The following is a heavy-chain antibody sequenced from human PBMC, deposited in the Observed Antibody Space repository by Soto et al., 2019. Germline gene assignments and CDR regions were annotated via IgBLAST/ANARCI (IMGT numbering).Heavy chain of an antibody. Sequence: EVQLVESGGRLVQRGGSLRLSCSGSGLIFGAHVMVWVRQPPGKGLGWVAGISGSGNSPFFRDSVRGRFTISRDNSKNTVYLEMNNLRDEDSAMYFCARGTHSYSGSHELDAWGLGTLVTVSS. CDR1: GLIFGAHV. CDR2: ISGSGNSP. V-gene: IGHV3-23*04. CDR3: ARGTHSYSGSHELDA. J-gene: IGHJ5*02. D-gene: IGHD1-26*01.